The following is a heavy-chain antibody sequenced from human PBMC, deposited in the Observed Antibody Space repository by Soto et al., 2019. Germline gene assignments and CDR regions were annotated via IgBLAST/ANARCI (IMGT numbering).Heavy chain of an antibody. V-gene: IGHV3-23*01. D-gene: IGHD3-22*01. CDR3: AKDVHYDSSGGLDY. CDR1: GFSFDNYA. J-gene: IGHJ4*02. CDR2: ISGGGGGK. Sequence: EVELLESGGGLQQPGGSLRLSCTTSGFSFDNYAMSWVRQAPGKGLEWLSAISGGGGGKYYADSVKGRFSVFRDNSKKTVYLQLNGLTIDDTAVHYCAKDVHYDSSGGLDYWGQGTLVTVSS.